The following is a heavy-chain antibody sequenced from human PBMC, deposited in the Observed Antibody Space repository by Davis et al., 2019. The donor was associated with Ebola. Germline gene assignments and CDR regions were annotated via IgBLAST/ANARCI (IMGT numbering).Heavy chain of an antibody. Sequence: MPSETLSLTCAVSGGSISSSNWWSWVRQPPGKGLEWIGEIYHSGSTNYNPSLKSRVTISVDKSKNQFSLKLSSVTAADTAVYYCARGWFRESGYYYYYGMDVWGQGTTVTVSS. J-gene: IGHJ6*02. CDR3: ARGWFRESGYYYYYGMDV. CDR1: GGSISSSNW. D-gene: IGHD3-10*01. V-gene: IGHV4-4*02. CDR2: IYHSGST.